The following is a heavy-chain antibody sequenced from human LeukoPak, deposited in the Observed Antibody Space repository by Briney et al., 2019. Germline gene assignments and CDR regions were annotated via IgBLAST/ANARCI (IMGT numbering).Heavy chain of an antibody. D-gene: IGHD6-13*01. CDR1: GYSFTSYW. V-gene: IGHV5-51*01. CDR2: IYPGDSRV. J-gene: IGHJ5*02. CDR3: ACRDLSSTWSFP. Sequence: GESLKISCQGLGYSFTSYWIGWVRQMPGKGMVWMGVIYPGDSRVRYNPSFQGQVTISVDKSTRTAYLQWVSLKASDTAMYYCACRDLSSTWSFPWGQGTLVTVSS.